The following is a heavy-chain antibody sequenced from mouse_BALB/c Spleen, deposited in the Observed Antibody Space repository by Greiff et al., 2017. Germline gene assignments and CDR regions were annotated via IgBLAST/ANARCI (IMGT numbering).Heavy chain of an antibody. D-gene: IGHD1-1*01. CDR2: IDPETGGT. CDR1: GYTFTDYE. V-gene: IGHV1-15*01. J-gene: IGHJ1*01. CDR3: FYYYGSSWYFDV. Sequence: VQLQQSGAELVRPGASVTLSCKASGYTFTDYEMHWVKQTPVHGLEWIGAIDPETGGTAYNQKFKGKATLTADKSSSTAYMELRSLTSEDSAVYYCFYYYGSSWYFDVWGAGTTVTVSS.